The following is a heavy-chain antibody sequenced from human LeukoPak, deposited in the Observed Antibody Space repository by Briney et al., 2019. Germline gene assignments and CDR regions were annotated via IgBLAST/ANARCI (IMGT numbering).Heavy chain of an antibody. V-gene: IGHV3-74*01. CDR3: ARGIVEATAVAFDI. Sequence: GGSLRLSCAASGFTFSTYGMSWVRQAPGKGLVWVSRITRDGSSTSHADSVKGRFTMSRDNAKNTVYLQMNSLRAEDTAVYYCARGIVEATAVAFDIWGQGTMVTVSS. CDR2: ITRDGSST. CDR1: GFTFSTYG. J-gene: IGHJ3*02. D-gene: IGHD1-26*01.